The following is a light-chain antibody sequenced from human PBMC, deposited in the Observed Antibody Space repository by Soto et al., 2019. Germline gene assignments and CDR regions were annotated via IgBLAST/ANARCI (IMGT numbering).Light chain of an antibody. CDR1: QSISNKY. CDR2: GVS. V-gene: IGKV3-20*01. CDR3: QLYSGSPWT. J-gene: IGKJ1*01. Sequence: VLMQALGSKNLSPGERATLSCRASQSISNKYLAWYQQEPGQAPRLLIHGVSIRATGIPDRFSGSGSGTDFTLTISRLEPEDFAVYYCQLYSGSPWTFGQGTKVDIK.